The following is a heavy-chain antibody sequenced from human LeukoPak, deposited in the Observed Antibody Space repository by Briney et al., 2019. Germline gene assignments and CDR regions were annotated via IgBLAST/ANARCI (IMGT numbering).Heavy chain of an antibody. Sequence: GGSLRLSCAASGFTFSSYGMHWVRQAPGKGLEWVSVISVSGGSTYYADSVKGRFTISKDNSKNTLYLQMTSLRAEDTAVYYCAKDPRLVDTDYYYYGMDVWGQGTTVTVSS. CDR2: ISVSGGST. D-gene: IGHD5-18*01. J-gene: IGHJ6*02. V-gene: IGHV3-23*01. CDR1: GFTFSSYG. CDR3: AKDPRLVDTDYYYYGMDV.